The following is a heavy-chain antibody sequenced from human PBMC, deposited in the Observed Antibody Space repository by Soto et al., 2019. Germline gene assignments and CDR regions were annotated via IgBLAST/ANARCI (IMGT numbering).Heavy chain of an antibody. D-gene: IGHD5-18*01. CDR3: ASERYSYGPYYYYGMDV. V-gene: IGHV1-3*01. CDR1: GYTFTSYA. Sequence: ASVKVSCKASGYTFTSYAMHWVRQAPGQRLEWMGWINAGNGNTKYSQKFQGRVTITRDTSASTAYMELSSLRSEDTAVYYCASERYSYGPYYYYGMDVWGQGTTVTAP. J-gene: IGHJ6*02. CDR2: INAGNGNT.